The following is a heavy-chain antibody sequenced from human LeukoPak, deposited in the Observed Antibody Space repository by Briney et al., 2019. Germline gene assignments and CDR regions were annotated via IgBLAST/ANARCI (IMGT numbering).Heavy chain of an antibody. D-gene: IGHD3-22*01. V-gene: IGHV4-4*02. CDR2: IYHSGST. J-gene: IGHJ4*02. Sequence: SETLSLTCAVSGGSINSDNWWSWVRQPPGKGLEWIGEIYHSGSTNYNPSLKSRVTISVDKSKTQFSLKLSSVTAADTAVYYCARDDSSGCFDYWGQGTLVTVSS. CDR1: GGSINSDNW. CDR3: ARDDSSGCFDY.